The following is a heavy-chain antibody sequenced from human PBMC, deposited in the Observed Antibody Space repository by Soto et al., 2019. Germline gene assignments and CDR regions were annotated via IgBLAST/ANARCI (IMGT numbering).Heavy chain of an antibody. J-gene: IGHJ6*02. CDR2: IFSNDEK. CDR3: ARARGYYYYYGMDV. V-gene: IGHV2-26*01. CDR1: GFSLSNARMG. Sequence: QVTLKESGPVLVKPTETLTLTCTVSGFSLSNARMGVSWLRKPPGKALEWLAHIFSNDEKSYSTSLKSRLTISKDTSKSQVVLTMTNMDPVDTATYYCARARGYYYYYGMDVWGQGTTVTVSS.